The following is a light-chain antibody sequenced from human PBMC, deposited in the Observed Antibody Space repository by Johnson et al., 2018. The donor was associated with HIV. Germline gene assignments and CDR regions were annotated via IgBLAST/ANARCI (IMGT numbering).Light chain of an antibody. CDR2: EKN. CDR3: GAWGSSLGAYV. Sequence: QSVLSQPPSVSAATGQKVTISCSGSSSNIGNNYVSWYQQVPGTAPKLLIYEKNKRPSGIPDRFSASMSGTSATLDITGLQTGDEGDYYCGAWGSSLGAYVFGTGTKVTVL. CDR1: SSNIGNNY. J-gene: IGLJ1*01. V-gene: IGLV1-51*02.